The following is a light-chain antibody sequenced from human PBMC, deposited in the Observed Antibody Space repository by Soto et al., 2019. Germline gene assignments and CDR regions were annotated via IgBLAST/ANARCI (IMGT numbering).Light chain of an antibody. CDR1: SSDIGTYIY. Sequence: QSVLTQPASVSGSPGQSITISCTGTSSDIGTYIYVSWYQQHPGKAPKLLIYEVGNRPSGVSNHFSGSKSGNTASLTISGLQAEDEADYYCSSYTSSNSLVFGGGTKLTVL. CDR2: EVG. V-gene: IGLV2-14*01. CDR3: SSYTSSNSLV. J-gene: IGLJ2*01.